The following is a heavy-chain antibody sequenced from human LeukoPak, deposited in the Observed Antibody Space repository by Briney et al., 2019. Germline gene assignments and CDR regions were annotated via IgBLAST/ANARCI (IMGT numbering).Heavy chain of an antibody. CDR1: GFTFSSYW. J-gene: IGHJ3*02. Sequence: PGGSLRLSCAASGFTFSSYWMSWVRQAPGKGLEWVANIKQDGSEKYYVDSVKGRFTTSRDNAKNSLYLQMNSLRAEDTAVYYCARVGPLFGRLGAFDIWGQGTMVTVSS. D-gene: IGHD2-21*01. V-gene: IGHV3-7*01. CDR2: IKQDGSEK. CDR3: ARVGPLFGRLGAFDI.